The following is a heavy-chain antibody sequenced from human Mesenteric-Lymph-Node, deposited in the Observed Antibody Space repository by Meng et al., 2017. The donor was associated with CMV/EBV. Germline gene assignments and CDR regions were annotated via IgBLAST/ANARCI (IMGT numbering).Heavy chain of an antibody. CDR1: GGTFSSYA. J-gene: IGHJ5*02. V-gene: IGHV1-69*05. CDR3: ARDLPPFYYDSSGYYNWFDP. Sequence: SVKVSCKASGGTFSSYAISWVRQAPGQGLEWMGGIIPIFGTANYAQKFQGRVTITTDESTSTAYMELSSLRSEDTAVYYCARDLPPFYYDSSGYYNWFDPWGQGTLVTVSS. CDR2: IIPIFGTA. D-gene: IGHD3-22*01.